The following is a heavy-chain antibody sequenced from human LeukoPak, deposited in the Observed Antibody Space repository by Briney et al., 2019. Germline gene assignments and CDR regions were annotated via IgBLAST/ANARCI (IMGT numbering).Heavy chain of an antibody. V-gene: IGHV3-48*01. CDR2: ISSSSSTI. Sequence: PGGSLRLSCAASGFTFSSYSMNWVRQAPGKGLEWVSYISSSSSTIYYADSVKGRFTISRDNAKNSPYLQMNSLRAEDTAVYYCARDLLSSGSYYDFDYWGQGTLVTVSS. J-gene: IGHJ4*02. CDR1: GFTFSSYS. D-gene: IGHD1-26*01. CDR3: ARDLLSSGSYYDFDY.